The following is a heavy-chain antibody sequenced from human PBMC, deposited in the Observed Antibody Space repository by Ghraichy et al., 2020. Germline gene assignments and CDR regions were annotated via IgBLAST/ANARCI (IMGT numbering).Heavy chain of an antibody. J-gene: IGHJ6*02. CDR2: IKQDGSEK. CDR3: ARSHGSGSYYWIVSYYYGMDV. Sequence: GGSLRLSCAASGFTFSSYWMSWVRQAPGKGLEWVANIKQDGSEKYYVDSVKGRFTISRDNAKNSLYLQMNSLRAEDTAVYYCARSHGSGSYYWIVSYYYGMDVWGQGTTVTVSS. CDR1: GFTFSSYW. V-gene: IGHV3-7*01. D-gene: IGHD3-10*01.